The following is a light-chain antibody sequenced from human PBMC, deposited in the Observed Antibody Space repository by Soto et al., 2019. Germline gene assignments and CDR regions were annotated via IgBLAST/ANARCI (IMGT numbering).Light chain of an antibody. J-gene: IGKJ4*01. CDR1: QSIYKW. Sequence: DIQLTQSPSSVSASIGDRVTISCRASQSIYKWLVWYQQKPGKAPKLLIYAASSLQSGVPSRFSRSGYGTEFTLTISSLQPEDSATYYCQQADSVPLTFGGGTEVSI. V-gene: IGKV1-12*01. CDR3: QQADSVPLT. CDR2: AAS.